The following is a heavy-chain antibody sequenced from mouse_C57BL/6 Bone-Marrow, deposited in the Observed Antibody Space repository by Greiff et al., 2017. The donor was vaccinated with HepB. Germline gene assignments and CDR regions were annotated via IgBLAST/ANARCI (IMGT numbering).Heavy chain of an antibody. Sequence: EVKLMESGPGLAKPSQTLSLTCSVTGYSITSDYWNWIRKFPGNKLEYMGYISYSGSTYYNPSLKSRISITRDTSKNQYYLQLNSVTTEDTATYYCARYTFYYGNYPWYFDVWGTGTTVTVSS. D-gene: IGHD2-1*01. CDR2: ISYSGST. CDR3: ARYTFYYGNYPWYFDV. CDR1: GYSITSDY. J-gene: IGHJ1*03. V-gene: IGHV3-8*01.